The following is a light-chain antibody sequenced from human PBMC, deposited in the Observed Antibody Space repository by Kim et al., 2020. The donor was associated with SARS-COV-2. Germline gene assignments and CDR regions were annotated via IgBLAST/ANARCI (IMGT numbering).Light chain of an antibody. CDR2: AAS. V-gene: IGKV1-39*01. J-gene: IGKJ4*01. CDR1: QNIGRY. CDR3: QQSYTPAT. Sequence: DIQMTQSPSSLSASVGDRVTITCRASQNIGRYLNWYQRKPGKAPKLLIYAASRLQSGVPPRFSGSGSGTDFTLTISSLQPEDFATYYCQQSYTPATFGGGTKVDIK.